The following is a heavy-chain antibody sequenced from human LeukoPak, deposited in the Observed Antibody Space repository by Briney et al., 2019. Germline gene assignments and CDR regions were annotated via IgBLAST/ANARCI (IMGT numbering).Heavy chain of an antibody. V-gene: IGHV4-59*12. D-gene: IGHD6-6*01. CDR3: ARGGSRSYTSSTLDY. CDR1: GGSTTVYY. Sequence: SETLSLTCSVSGGSTTVYYWNWIRQSPGKGLEWVGSISYRGSNNYNPSLKSRVPISIDTSKNRFSLKVSSVIAADTAVYYCARGGSRSYTSSTLDYWGQGTLVTVSS. J-gene: IGHJ4*02. CDR2: ISYRGSN.